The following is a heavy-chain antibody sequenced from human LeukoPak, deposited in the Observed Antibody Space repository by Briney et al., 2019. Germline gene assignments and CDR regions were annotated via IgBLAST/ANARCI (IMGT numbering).Heavy chain of an antibody. CDR2: IYHSGIT. J-gene: IGHJ4*02. CDR3: ARQTGSGLFILP. Sequence: PSETLSLTCTVSDYSISSGYGYYWGWIRQPPGKGLEWIGSIYHSGITYYNHFNSSLKSRVTISIDTSKNQFSLKLTSVTAADTAVYYCARQTGSGLFILPGGQGTLVTVSS. CDR1: DYSISSGYGYY. D-gene: IGHD3/OR15-3a*01. V-gene: IGHV4-38-2*02.